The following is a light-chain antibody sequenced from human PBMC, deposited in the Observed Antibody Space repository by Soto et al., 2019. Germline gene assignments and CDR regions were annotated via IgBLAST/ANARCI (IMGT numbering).Light chain of an antibody. J-gene: IGKJ5*01. V-gene: IGKV1-5*01. CDR1: ESISSW. CDR2: DAS. CDR3: QQYYRSSIT. Sequence: DIQMTQSPSTLSASVGDRVTITCRASESISSWLAWHQQKPGKAPKLLIYDASTLERGVPSRFSGTGSGTEFTLTISSLQPDDFATYYCQQYYRSSITFGQGTRLEIK.